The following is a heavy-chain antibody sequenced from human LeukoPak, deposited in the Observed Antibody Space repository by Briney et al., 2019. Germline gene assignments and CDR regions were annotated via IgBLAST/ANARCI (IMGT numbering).Heavy chain of an antibody. J-gene: IGHJ4*02. CDR1: GFTFDDYA. CDR2: ISWNSGSI. V-gene: IGHV3-9*01. D-gene: IGHD3-10*01. Sequence: PGGSLRLSCAASGFTFDDYAMHWVRQAPGKGLEWVSGISWNSGSIGYADSVKGRFTISRDNAKNSLYLQMNSLRAEDTALYYCAKDMGITMVRGGSFDYWGQGTLVTVSS. CDR3: AKDMGITMVRGGSFDY.